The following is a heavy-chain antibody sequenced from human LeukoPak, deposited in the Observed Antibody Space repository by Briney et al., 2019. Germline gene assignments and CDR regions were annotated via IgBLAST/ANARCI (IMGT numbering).Heavy chain of an antibody. CDR3: ARGVGPRGVDWFDP. D-gene: IGHD2-15*01. V-gene: IGHV3-53*01. CDR2: IYRGGST. J-gene: IGHJ5*02. CDR1: RFTVSSNY. Sequence: GGSLRLSCAASRFTVSSNYMSCVRQAPGKGLEWVSVIYRGGSTYYADSVTGRFTISRDNSNNTQYLQMTSLRAEDTAVYYCARGVGPRGVDWFDPWGQGTLVTVSP.